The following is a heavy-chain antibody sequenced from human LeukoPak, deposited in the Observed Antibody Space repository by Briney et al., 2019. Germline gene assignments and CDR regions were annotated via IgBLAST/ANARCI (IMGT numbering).Heavy chain of an antibody. V-gene: IGHV3-9*01. D-gene: IGHD3-16*02. CDR1: GFTFDDYA. CDR2: IYSGGST. Sequence: GRSLRLSCAASGFTFDDYAMHWVRQAPGKGLEWVSLIYSGGSTYYADSVKGRFTISRDNAKNSLYLQMNSLRAEDTAVYYCARSPEYYDYVWGSYRYEGIGYWGQGTLVTVSS. J-gene: IGHJ4*02. CDR3: ARSPEYYDYVWGSYRYEGIGY.